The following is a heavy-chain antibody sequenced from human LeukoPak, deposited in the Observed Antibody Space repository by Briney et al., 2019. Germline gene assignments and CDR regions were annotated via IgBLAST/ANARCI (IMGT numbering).Heavy chain of an antibody. CDR1: GDSISSGDSY. CDR2: IYDSGTT. CDR3: ARAPCSTTRCSLLDYYMDV. J-gene: IGHJ6*03. V-gene: IGHV4-30-4*08. Sequence: SQTLSLTCIVSGDSISSGDSYWRWIRQAPRKGLEWIGYIYDSGTTSYNPSLKSRLTISVDTSKNQFSLNLTSVTAADTAVYYCARAPCSTTRCSLLDYYMDVWGKGTTVTVSS. D-gene: IGHD2-2*01.